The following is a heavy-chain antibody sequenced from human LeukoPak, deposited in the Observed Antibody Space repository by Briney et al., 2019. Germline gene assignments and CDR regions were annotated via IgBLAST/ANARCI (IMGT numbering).Heavy chain of an antibody. V-gene: IGHV3-23*01. CDR1: GFSFNSHA. CDR3: ANPLTTFSYFDY. Sequence: PGGSLRLSCAASGFSFNSHAMYWVRQAPGKGLEWVSAISDNGGSTYYADSVKGRFTISRDNSKNTLYLQMNSLRAEDTAVYYCANPLTTFSYFDYWGQGTLVTVSS. CDR2: ISDNGGST. D-gene: IGHD1-14*01. J-gene: IGHJ4*02.